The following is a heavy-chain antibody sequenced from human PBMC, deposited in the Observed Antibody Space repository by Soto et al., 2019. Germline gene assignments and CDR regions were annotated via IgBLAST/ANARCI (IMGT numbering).Heavy chain of an antibody. CDR3: ARPAATVIFYSGMDV. CDR2: ISFDGSNE. V-gene: IGHV3-30-3*01. D-gene: IGHD4-17*01. J-gene: IGHJ6*02. CDR1: GFTFLDYS. Sequence: QVQLVECGGGVAQPGRSLRLSCAASGFTFLDYSMHWVREPPGKGREGGAIISFDGSNEHYADYVQGRFTISRDNSENSLYLQMNSLRADDTAVYYCARPAATVIFYSGMDVWGQGTTVTVSS.